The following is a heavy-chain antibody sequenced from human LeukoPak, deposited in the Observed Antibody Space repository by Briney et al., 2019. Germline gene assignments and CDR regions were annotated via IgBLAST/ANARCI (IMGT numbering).Heavy chain of an antibody. Sequence: GGSLRLSCAASGFTFSNYNMNWVRQAPGKGLEWVSGISGSGGGSGGSTYYADSVKGRFTISRDNAKNTLYLQMNSLRAEDTAVHYCARAGLIRFDYWGQGTLVTVSS. CDR3: ARAGLIRFDY. CDR2: ISGSGGGSGGST. V-gene: IGHV3-23*01. D-gene: IGHD2-21*01. J-gene: IGHJ4*02. CDR1: GFTFSNYN.